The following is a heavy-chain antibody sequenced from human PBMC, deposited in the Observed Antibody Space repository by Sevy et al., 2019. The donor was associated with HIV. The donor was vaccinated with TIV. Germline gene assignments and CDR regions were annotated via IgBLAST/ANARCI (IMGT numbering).Heavy chain of an antibody. CDR2: IYPDDSDT. CDR3: ATSRSGYFDSSGYYIY. Sequence: GESLKISCKGSGYSFTSHWIGWVRHMPGKGLKWMGIIYPDDSDTRYSPSFQGQVTFSADKSISTAYLQWSSLKASDTAMYYCATSRSGYFDSSGYYIYWGQGTLVTVSS. D-gene: IGHD3-22*01. V-gene: IGHV5-51*01. J-gene: IGHJ4*02. CDR1: GYSFTSHW.